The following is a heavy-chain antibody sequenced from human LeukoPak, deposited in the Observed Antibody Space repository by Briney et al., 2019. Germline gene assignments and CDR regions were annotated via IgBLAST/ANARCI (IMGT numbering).Heavy chain of an antibody. J-gene: IGHJ4*02. CDR1: GFTFGLHW. V-gene: IGHV3-49*04. CDR3: TRGDYYDSSGYYFLFDY. Sequence: GGSLRLSCSGSGFTFGLHWMSWVRQAPGKGLEWVGFIRSKPYGGTTEYAASVKGRFTISRDDSKSIAYLQMNSLKTEDTAVYYCTRGDYYDSSGYYFLFDYWGQGTLVTVSS. D-gene: IGHD3-22*01. CDR2: IRSKPYGGTT.